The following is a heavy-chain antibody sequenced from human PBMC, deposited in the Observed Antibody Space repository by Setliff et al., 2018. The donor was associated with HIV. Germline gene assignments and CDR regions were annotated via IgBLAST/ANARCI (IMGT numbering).Heavy chain of an antibody. CDR1: GGSVSSGSYY. V-gene: IGHV4-30-4*08. CDR3: ARYYYGSQTMLDY. CDR2: IHYSGFT. D-gene: IGHD3-10*01. J-gene: IGHJ4*02. Sequence: PSETLSLTCTVSGGSVSSGSYYWSWIRQPPGKGLEWIGYIHYSGFTYYKPSLKSRVTISVDTSKNQFSLKLSSVTAADTAVYYCARYYYGSQTMLDYWGQGTLVTVSS.